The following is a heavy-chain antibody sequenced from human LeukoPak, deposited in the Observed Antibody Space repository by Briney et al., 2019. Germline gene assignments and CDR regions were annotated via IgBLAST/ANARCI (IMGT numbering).Heavy chain of an antibody. CDR2: IYYTGST. CDR1: GGSISSLY. CDR3: ARHRAYSSSSPFDY. D-gene: IGHD6-6*01. Sequence: SEALSLTCSVSGGSISSLYWSWIRQPPGKGLEWIGYIYYTGSTNYNPSLKSRVTMFVDMSKNQFSLRLSSVTAADTAVYYCARHRAYSSSSPFDYWGQGTLVTVSS. J-gene: IGHJ4*02. V-gene: IGHV4-59*08.